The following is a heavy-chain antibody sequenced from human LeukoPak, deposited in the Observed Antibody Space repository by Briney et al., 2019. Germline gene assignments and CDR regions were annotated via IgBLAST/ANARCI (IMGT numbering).Heavy chain of an antibody. D-gene: IGHD3-9*01. CDR1: GFTFSDYY. Sequence: GGSLRLSCAASGFTFSDYYMSWIRQAPGKGLEWVSYISSSGSTIYYADSVKGRFTISRDNAKNSLYLQMNSLRAEDTAVYYCARDTVLRYFDWLSTYYYYGMDVWGQGTTVTVSS. CDR2: ISSSGSTI. J-gene: IGHJ6*02. CDR3: ARDTVLRYFDWLSTYYYYGMDV. V-gene: IGHV3-11*01.